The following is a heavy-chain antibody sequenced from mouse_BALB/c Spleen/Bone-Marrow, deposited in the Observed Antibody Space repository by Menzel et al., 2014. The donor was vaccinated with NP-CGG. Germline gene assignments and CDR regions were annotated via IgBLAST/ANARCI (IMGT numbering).Heavy chain of an antibody. CDR2: INPSNGGT. CDR1: GYTFTSYY. J-gene: IGHJ4*01. CDR3: TRGRRDAMDY. Sequence: QVQLQQPGAELVKPGALVKLSCKASGYTFTSYYMYWVKQRPGQGLEWIGEINPSNGGTNFNEKFKSKATLTVDKSSSTAYMQLSSLTSEDSAVYYCTRGRRDAMDYWGQGTSVTVSS. V-gene: IGHV1S81*02.